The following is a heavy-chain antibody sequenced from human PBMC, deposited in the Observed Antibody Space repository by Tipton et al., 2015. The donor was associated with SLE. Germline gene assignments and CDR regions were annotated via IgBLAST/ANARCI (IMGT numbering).Heavy chain of an antibody. V-gene: IGHV4-39*01. Sequence: TLSLTCTVSGGSITSNGYYWGWIRQPPGKGLEWITTIFYSASTYYNPSLKSRVTMSIDTSKNQFSLNLHPVTAADTAVYYCARSNFGGRHDAFDIWGQGTMVTVSS. J-gene: IGHJ3*02. CDR2: IFYSAST. CDR3: ARSNFGGRHDAFDI. D-gene: IGHD4-23*01. CDR1: GGSITSNGYY.